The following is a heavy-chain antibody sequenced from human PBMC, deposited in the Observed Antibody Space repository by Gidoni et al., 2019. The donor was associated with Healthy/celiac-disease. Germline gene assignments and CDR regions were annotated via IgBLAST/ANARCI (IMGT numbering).Heavy chain of an antibody. Sequence: QVQLQESGPGLVKPSETLSLTCTVSGGSISSYYWSWIRQPPGKGLEWIGYIYYSGSTNYNPSLKSRVTISVDTSKNQFSLKLSSVTAADTAVYYCARRPVRNWGSRWYFDLWGRGTLVTVSS. CDR3: ARRPVRNWGSRWYFDL. CDR2: IYYSGST. D-gene: IGHD7-27*01. V-gene: IGHV4-59*08. CDR1: GGSISSYY. J-gene: IGHJ2*01.